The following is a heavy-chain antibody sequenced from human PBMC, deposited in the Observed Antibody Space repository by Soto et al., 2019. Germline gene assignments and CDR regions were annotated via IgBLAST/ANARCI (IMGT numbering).Heavy chain of an antibody. CDR2: VHYTGST. J-gene: IGHJ4*01. D-gene: IGHD7-27*01. CDR3: ATTTLTGGYYFDH. CDR1: GDSITRSSYY. Sequence: QLQLQESGPGLVRPSETLSLNCTVSGDSITRSSYYWGWIRQPPGKGLEWIASVHYTGSTFYNPSLKGRFTISVDTSRNQLSLMLKSVTAADPAMYYCATTTLTGGYYFDHWGQGTLVTVSS. V-gene: IGHV4-39*01.